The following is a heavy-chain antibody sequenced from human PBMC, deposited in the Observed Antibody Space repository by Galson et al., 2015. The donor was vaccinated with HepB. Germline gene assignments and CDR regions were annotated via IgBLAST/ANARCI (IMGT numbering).Heavy chain of an antibody. CDR2: IWFDGSNK. V-gene: IGHV3-33*01. D-gene: IGHD3-9*01. Sequence: SLRLSCAASGFTFRTYGMHWVRQAPGKGLEWVAVIWFDGSNKYYADSVKGRFTFSGDNSKNTLYLQMNSLRAEDTAVYYCARGGLYDILTGRMDVWGQGTTVTVSS. CDR3: ARGGLYDILTGRMDV. CDR1: GFTFRTYG. J-gene: IGHJ6*02.